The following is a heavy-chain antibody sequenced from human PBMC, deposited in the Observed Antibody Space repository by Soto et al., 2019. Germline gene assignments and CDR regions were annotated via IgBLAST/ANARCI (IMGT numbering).Heavy chain of an antibody. CDR1: GFTFSSFW. D-gene: IGHD6-6*01. CDR3: ARDSVIAASTD. J-gene: IGHJ4*02. CDR2: IKHDGREK. Sequence: EIQLVESGGDLVQPGGSLRLSCAASGFTFSSFWMRWVRQAPGKGLEWVASIKHDGREKYYLDSVKGRFTISRDNAKNSLYLQMNSLRAEDTALYYCARDSVIAASTDWGQGTLVTVSS. V-gene: IGHV3-7*01.